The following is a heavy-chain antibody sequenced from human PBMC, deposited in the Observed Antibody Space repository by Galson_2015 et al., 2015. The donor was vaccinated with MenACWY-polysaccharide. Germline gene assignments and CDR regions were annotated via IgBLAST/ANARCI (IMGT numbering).Heavy chain of an antibody. CDR1: GRKGRCSG. CDR2: IQYDGSQK. V-gene: IGHV3-33*01. J-gene: IGHJ3*01. Sequence: SLRLGCAASGRKGRCSGMHWVRQAPGKGLEWVAVIQYDGSQKQYIDCAKGRCTISRDNSNNTLYLEMNSLRAEDTALYYCAREGSRIVFHAFDVWGQGTMVIVSS. D-gene: IGHD3-10*02. CDR3: AREGSRIVFHAFDV.